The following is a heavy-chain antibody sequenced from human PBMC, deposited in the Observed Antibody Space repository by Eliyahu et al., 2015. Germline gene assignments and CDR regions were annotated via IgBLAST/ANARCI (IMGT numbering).Heavy chain of an antibody. J-gene: IGHJ4*02. CDR3: ARALPSVFGDSSGSLDY. CDR2: IYYSGST. D-gene: IGHD3-22*01. CDR1: GXSXSSXXYY. V-gene: IGHV4-31*03. Sequence: QVQLQESGPGLVKPSQTLSLTCTXSGXSXSSXXYYWSWIRQHPGKGLEWIGYIYYSGSTYYNPSLKSRVTISVDTSKNQFSLKLSSVTAADTAVYYCARALPSVFGDSSGSLDYWGQGTLVTVSS.